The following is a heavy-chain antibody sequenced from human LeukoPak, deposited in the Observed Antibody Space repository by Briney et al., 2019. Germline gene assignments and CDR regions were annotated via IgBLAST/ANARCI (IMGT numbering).Heavy chain of an antibody. Sequence: SETLSLTCTVSGGSISSSSYYWGWIRQPPGKGLGGIGSIYYSGSTYYNPSLKSRVTISVDTSKNQFSLKLSSVTAADTAVYYCARVDVDTAMVLRPYYFDYWGQGTLVTVSS. V-gene: IGHV4-39*07. CDR2: IYYSGST. CDR3: ARVDVDTAMVLRPYYFDY. J-gene: IGHJ4*02. D-gene: IGHD5-18*01. CDR1: GGSISSSSYY.